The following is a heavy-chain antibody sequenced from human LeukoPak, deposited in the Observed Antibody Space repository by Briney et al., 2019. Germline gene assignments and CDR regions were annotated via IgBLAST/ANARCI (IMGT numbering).Heavy chain of an antibody. D-gene: IGHD3-22*01. J-gene: IGHJ4*02. CDR1: GYSFTSYW. CDR2: IYPGHSDT. CDR3: ARLYYYYDSSGYPTSTYFDY. V-gene: IGHV5-51*01. Sequence: GESLKISCKGSGYSFTSYWIGWVRQMPGKGLEWMGIIYPGHSDTRYSPSFQGQVTISADKSISTAYLQWSSLKASDTAMYYCARLYYYYDSSGYPTSTYFDYWGQGTLVTVSS.